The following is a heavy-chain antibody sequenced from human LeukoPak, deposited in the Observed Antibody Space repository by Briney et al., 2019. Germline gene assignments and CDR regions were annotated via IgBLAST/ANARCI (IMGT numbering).Heavy chain of an antibody. Sequence: SVKVSCKASAGTFSSYATSWVRQAPGQWREWMGGIIPIFGTANYAQKFQGRVTITADESTSTAYMELSSLRSEDTAVYYCARDRVLLWFGDLRGFDPWGRGTLVTVSS. D-gene: IGHD3-10*01. J-gene: IGHJ5*02. CDR3: ARDRVLLWFGDLRGFDP. CDR2: IIPIFGTA. CDR1: AGTFSSYA. V-gene: IGHV1-69*01.